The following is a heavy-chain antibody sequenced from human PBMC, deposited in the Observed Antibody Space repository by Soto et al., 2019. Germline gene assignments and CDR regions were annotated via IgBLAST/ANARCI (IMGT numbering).Heavy chain of an antibody. Sequence: SETLSLTCTVSGGSISSSSYYWGWIRQPPGKGLEWIGSIYYSGSTYYNPSLKSRVTISVDTSKNQFSLKLSSVTAADTAVYYCASNGTPRTHAFDIWGQGTMVTVSS. CDR1: GGSISSSSYY. J-gene: IGHJ3*02. CDR3: ASNGTPRTHAFDI. CDR2: IYYSGST. V-gene: IGHV4-39*01.